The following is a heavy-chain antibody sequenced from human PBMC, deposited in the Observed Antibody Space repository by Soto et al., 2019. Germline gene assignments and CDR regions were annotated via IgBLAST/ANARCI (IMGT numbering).Heavy chain of an antibody. V-gene: IGHV5-51*01. Sequence: DSLEISCEGAVYRFIRYRIAWVVEMPGKGPEWMGIIYTPDSDTRYSPSFQGHVTISVDTSITTAYLQWNSLKPSDTAIYYCATNRSGNSAFDVWGKGSL. CDR3: ATNRSGNSAFDV. D-gene: IGHD3-22*01. CDR1: VYRFIRYR. CDR2: IYTPDSDT. J-gene: IGHJ3*01.